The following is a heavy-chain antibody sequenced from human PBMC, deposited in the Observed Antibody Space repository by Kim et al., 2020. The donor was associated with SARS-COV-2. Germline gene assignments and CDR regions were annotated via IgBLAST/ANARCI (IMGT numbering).Heavy chain of an antibody. D-gene: IGHD6-13*01. J-gene: IGHJ5*02. CDR3: AREAAAAGFVAPPRESWFDP. CDR1: GGTFSSYA. V-gene: IGHV1-69*04. Sequence: SVKVSCKASGGTFSSYAISWVRQAPGQGLEWMGRIIPILGIANYAQKFQGRVTITADKSTSTAYMELSSLRSEDTAVYYCAREAAAAGFVAPPRESWFDPWGQGTLVTVSS. CDR2: IIPILGIA.